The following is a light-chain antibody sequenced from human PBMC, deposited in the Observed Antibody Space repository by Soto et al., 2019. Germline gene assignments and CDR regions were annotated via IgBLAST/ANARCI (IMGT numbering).Light chain of an antibody. CDR1: RSVSSY. CDR2: DAS. CDR3: QQRRSWQVT. Sequence: EIVLTQSPATLSLSPGESATLSCRATRSVSSYLAWYQQKPGQAPRLLIYDASSRPTDIPARFSGSGSGTNFTLTISSLEPEDFAVYYCQQRRSWQVTFGQGTRLEIK. V-gene: IGKV3-11*01. J-gene: IGKJ5*01.